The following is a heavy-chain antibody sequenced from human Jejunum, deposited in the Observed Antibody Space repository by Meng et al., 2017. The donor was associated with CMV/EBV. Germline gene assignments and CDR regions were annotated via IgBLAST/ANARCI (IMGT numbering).Heavy chain of an antibody. V-gene: IGHV3-21*01. CDR3: ARAIDYGDPNWFDT. CDR2: ISGSSTYI. D-gene: IGHD4-17*01. CDR1: GFTFTSYS. Sequence: SGFTFTSYSITGVRQAQGKGLEWLSYISGSSTYIYHADSVKGRFTISRDNAKNSVYLQMNGLRAEDAAVYYCARAIDYGDPNWFDTWGQGTLVTVSS. J-gene: IGHJ5*02.